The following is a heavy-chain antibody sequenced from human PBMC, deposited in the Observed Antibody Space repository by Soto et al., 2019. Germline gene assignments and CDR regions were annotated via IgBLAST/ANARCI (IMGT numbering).Heavy chain of an antibody. CDR1: GFMFEDFA. V-gene: IGHV3-9*01. CDR2: INWNGVNK. Sequence: GGSLRLSCTVSGFMFEDFAMHWVRQAPGQGLEWVSGINWNGVNKGYAESVLGRFTISRDNVKKSLYLDMNYLRPEDTALYFCAKDVDRLGELWGYFQSWGQVSMFPVSS. D-gene: IGHD3-16*01. J-gene: IGHJ1*01. CDR3: AKDVDRLGELWGYFQS.